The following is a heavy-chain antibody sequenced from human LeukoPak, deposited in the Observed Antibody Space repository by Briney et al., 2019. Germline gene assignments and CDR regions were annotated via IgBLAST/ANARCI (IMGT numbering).Heavy chain of an antibody. D-gene: IGHD3-16*01. J-gene: IGHJ4*02. V-gene: IGHV3-23*01. CDR1: GFTFSSYA. CDR3: AKDKWGSGSFLDY. CDR2: ISGSGGST. Sequence: QAGGSLRLSCAASGFTFSSYAMSWVRQAPGKGLEWVSAISGSGGSTYYADSVKGRFTISRDNSKNTLYLQMNSLRAEDTAVYYCAKDKWGSGSFLDYWGQGTLVTVSS.